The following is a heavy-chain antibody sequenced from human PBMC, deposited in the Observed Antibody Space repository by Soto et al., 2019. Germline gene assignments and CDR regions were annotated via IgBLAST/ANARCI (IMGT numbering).Heavy chain of an antibody. CDR2: ISSSSSYI. CDR3: ARDRGIAAAGYYYYGMDG. V-gene: IGHV3-21*01. J-gene: IGHJ6*02. Sequence: EVQLVESGGGLVKPGGSLRLSCAASGFTFSSYSMNWVRQAPGKGLEWVSSISSSSSYIYYAESVKGRFPISRDKAKNSLYLQMNSLRAEDTAVYYCARDRGIAAAGYYYYGMDGWGQGTTVTVSS. CDR1: GFTFSSYS. D-gene: IGHD6-13*01.